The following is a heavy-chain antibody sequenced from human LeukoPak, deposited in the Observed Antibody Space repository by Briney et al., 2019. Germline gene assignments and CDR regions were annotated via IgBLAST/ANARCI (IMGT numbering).Heavy chain of an antibody. D-gene: IGHD3-22*01. V-gene: IGHV3-33*06. J-gene: IGHJ4*02. CDR2: IWYDGSNK. Sequence: GGSLRLSCAASGFTFSSYGMHWVRQAPGKGLEWVAVIWYDGSNKYYADSVKGRFTISRDNSKNTLYLQMNSLGAEDTAVYYCAKEVYYDSSGYGFDYWGQGTLVTVSS. CDR1: GFTFSSYG. CDR3: AKEVYYDSSGYGFDY.